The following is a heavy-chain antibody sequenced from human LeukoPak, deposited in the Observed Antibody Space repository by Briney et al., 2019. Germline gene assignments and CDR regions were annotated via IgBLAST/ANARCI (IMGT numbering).Heavy chain of an antibody. V-gene: IGHV1-69*04. CDR2: IIPILGIA. J-gene: IGHJ4*02. CDR1: GYTFTSYA. D-gene: IGHD3-22*01. CDR3: ARDGVEYYYDSSGYSPSDY. Sequence: GASVKVSCKASGYTFTSYAISWVRQAPGQGLEWMGRIIPILGIANHAQKFQGRVTITADKSTSTAYMELSSLRSEDTAVYYCARDGVEYYYDSSGYSPSDYWGQGTLVTVSS.